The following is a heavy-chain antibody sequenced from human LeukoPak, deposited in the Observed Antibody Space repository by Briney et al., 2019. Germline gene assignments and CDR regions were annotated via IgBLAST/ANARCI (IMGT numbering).Heavy chain of an antibody. V-gene: IGHV4-38-2*01. Sequence: SETLSLTCAVSAYSISRGYYWGWIRQPPGKGLEWIGSIFHSGTTYYNPSLKSRLSISVDTSKNQFSLKLSSVTAADPAVYFCGRLRGSTIFGVVILDYYMDVWGKGTTVTVSS. J-gene: IGHJ6*03. CDR2: IFHSGTT. CDR1: AYSISRGYY. CDR3: GRLRGSTIFGVVILDYYMDV. D-gene: IGHD3-3*01.